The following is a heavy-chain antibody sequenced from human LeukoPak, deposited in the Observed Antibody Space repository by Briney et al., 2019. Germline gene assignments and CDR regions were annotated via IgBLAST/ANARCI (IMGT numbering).Heavy chain of an antibody. CDR2: ISYDGSNK. J-gene: IGHJ3*02. V-gene: IGHV3-30*04. D-gene: IGHD3-10*01. Sequence: GGSLRLSCAASGFTFSSYAMHWVRQAPGKGLEWVAVISYDGSNKYYADSVKGRFTISRDNSKNTLYLQMNSLRAEDTAVYYCARDDIGGAFGIWGQGTMVTVSS. CDR3: ARDDIGGAFGI. CDR1: GFTFSSYA.